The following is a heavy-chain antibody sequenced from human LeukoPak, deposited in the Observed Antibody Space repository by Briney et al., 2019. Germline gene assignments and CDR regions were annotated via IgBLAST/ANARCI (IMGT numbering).Heavy chain of an antibody. Sequence: GGSLRLSCAASGFTFSSYSMNWVRQAPGKGLEWVSYISSSSSTIYYADSVKGRFTISRDTAKNSLYLQMNSLKAEDTAVYYCARVVPLLDFDYWGQGTLVTVPS. D-gene: IGHD2/OR15-2a*01. J-gene: IGHJ4*02. CDR3: ARVVPLLDFDY. V-gene: IGHV3-48*01. CDR2: ISSSSSTI. CDR1: GFTFSSYS.